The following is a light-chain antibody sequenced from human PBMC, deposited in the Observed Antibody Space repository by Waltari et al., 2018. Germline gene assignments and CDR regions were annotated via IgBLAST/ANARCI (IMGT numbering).Light chain of an antibody. CDR1: QSIVDA. Sequence: VLTQSPATLSLATGDRAALSCKASQSIVDAIAWYQQRPGQTPRLLIYDASNRAPGIPARFSGSGSGTAFTLTISSLEPEDFAVYYCQQRRNWPLSFGQGTRLEIK. J-gene: IGKJ5*01. V-gene: IGKV3-11*01. CDR3: QQRRNWPLS. CDR2: DAS.